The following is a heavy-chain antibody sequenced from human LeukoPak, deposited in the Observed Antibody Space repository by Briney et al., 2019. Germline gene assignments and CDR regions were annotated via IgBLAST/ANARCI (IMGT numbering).Heavy chain of an antibody. V-gene: IGHV3-23*01. CDR3: AKDPAAGVAITKLAY. J-gene: IGHJ1*01. CDR2: ISGRGETT. Sequence: PGGSLRDTCAASGFTFSIYAMTWVRQAPGKGLEWVSGISGRGETTNYADSVQGRFTISRDNSKNTLYLQMNGLRAEDTAVYYCAKDPAAGVAITKLAYWGQASPPTLSS. D-gene: IGHD1-20*01. CDR1: GFTFSIYA.